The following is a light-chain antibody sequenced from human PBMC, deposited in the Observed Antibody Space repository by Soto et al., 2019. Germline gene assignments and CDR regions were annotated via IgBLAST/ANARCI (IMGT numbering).Light chain of an antibody. J-gene: IGLJ3*02. V-gene: IGLV1-40*01. CDR1: SSNIGAGYD. Sequence: QSALTQPPSVSGAPGQRVTISCTGGSSNIGAGYDVHWYQQLPGTAPKLLIYDNSNRPSGVPDRFSGSKSGTSASLAITGLQAEDEADYYCQSYDSSLSGSKVFGGGTKVTVL. CDR3: QSYDSSLSGSKV. CDR2: DNS.